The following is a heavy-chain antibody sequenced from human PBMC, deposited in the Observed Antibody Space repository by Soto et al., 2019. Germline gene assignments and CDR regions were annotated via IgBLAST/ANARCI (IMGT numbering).Heavy chain of an antibody. CDR1: GYTFTSYY. J-gene: IGHJ4*02. CDR3: ARVGYCSSTSCYDGGKFDY. CDR2: INPSGGST. D-gene: IGHD2-2*03. V-gene: IGHV1-46*01. Sequence: ASVKVSCKASGYTFTSYYMHWVRQAPGQGLEWMGIINPSGGSTNYAQKFQGRVTITADKSTSTAYMELSSLRSEDTAVYYCARVGYCSSTSCYDGGKFDYWGQGTLVTVSS.